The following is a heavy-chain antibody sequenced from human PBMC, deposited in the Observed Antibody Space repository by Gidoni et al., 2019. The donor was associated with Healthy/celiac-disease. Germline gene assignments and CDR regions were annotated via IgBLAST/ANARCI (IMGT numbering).Heavy chain of an antibody. CDR3: ARGDIVVVPAANYGMDV. Sequence: QVQLVQSGAEVKKPGASVKVSCKASGYTFTSYAINWVRQATGQGLEWMGWMNPNSGNTGYAQKFQGRVTMTRNTSISTAYMELSSLRSEDTAVYYCARGDIVVVPAANYGMDVWGQGTTVTVSS. CDR1: GYTFTSYA. J-gene: IGHJ6*02. CDR2: MNPNSGNT. D-gene: IGHD2-2*01. V-gene: IGHV1-8*01.